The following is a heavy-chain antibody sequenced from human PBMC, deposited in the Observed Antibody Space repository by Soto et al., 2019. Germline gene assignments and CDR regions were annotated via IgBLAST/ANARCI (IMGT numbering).Heavy chain of an antibody. CDR1: GYTFTSYG. J-gene: IGHJ3*02. Sequence: ASVKVSCKASGYTFTSYGISWVRQAPGQGLEWMGWISAYNGNTNYAQKLQGRVTMTTDTSTSTAYMELRSLRSDDTAVYYCARASRRLLTGVQDAFDIWGQGTMVTISS. V-gene: IGHV1-18*01. CDR3: ARASRRLLTGVQDAFDI. D-gene: IGHD2-21*02. CDR2: ISAYNGNT.